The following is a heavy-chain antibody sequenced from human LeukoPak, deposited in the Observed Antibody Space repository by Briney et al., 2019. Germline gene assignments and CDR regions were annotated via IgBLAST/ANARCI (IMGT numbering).Heavy chain of an antibody. CDR2: INPNSGGT. V-gene: IGHV1-2*02. Sequence: ASVKVSCKASGYTFTGYYMHWVRQAPGQGLEWMGWINPNSGGTSYAQKFQGRVTMTRDMSTSTVYMELSSLRSEDTAVYYCARDIGWELVPHYYYYYMDVWGKGTTVTVSS. CDR3: ARDIGWELVPHYYYYYMDV. J-gene: IGHJ6*03. CDR1: GYTFTGYY. D-gene: IGHD1-26*01.